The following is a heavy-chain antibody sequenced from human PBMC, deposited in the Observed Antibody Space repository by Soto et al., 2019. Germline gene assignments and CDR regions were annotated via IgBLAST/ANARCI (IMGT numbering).Heavy chain of an antibody. CDR1: GGSFSGYY. D-gene: IGHD3-10*01. V-gene: IGHV4-34*01. J-gene: IGHJ4*02. CDR3: ARATRVRGVIILY. CDR2: INHSGST. Sequence: SETLSLTCAVYGGSFSGYYWSWIRQPPGKGLEWIGEINHSGSTNYNPSLKSRVTISVDTSKNQFSLKLSSVTAADTAVYYCARATRVRGVIILYWCQGTLVTVSS.